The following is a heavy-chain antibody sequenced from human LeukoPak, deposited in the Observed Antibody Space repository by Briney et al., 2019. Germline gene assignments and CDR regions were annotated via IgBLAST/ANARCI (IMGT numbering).Heavy chain of an antibody. CDR3: AKDGDYDILTGHYGY. CDR1: GFTFSSYA. V-gene: IGHV3-23*01. CDR2: ISGSGGST. Sequence: GGSLRLSCAASGFTFSSYAMSWVRQAPGKGLEWVSAISGSGGSTYYADSVKGRFTISRDNSKNKLYLQMNSLRAEDTAVYSCAKDGDYDILTGHYGYWGQGTLVTASS. J-gene: IGHJ4*02. D-gene: IGHD3-9*01.